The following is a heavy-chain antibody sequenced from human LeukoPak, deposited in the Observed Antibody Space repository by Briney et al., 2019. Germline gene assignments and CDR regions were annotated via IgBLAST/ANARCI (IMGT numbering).Heavy chain of an antibody. Sequence: GESLKISCKGSGYIFTSYWIGWVRQMPGKGLEWMGIIYPGDSDTRYSPSFQGQVTISADKSISIAYLQWSSLKASDTAMYYCARRGRYCSSTNCPFDYWGQGTLVTVSS. D-gene: IGHD2-2*01. CDR2: IYPGDSDT. CDR3: ARRGRYCSSTNCPFDY. CDR1: GYIFTSYW. J-gene: IGHJ4*02. V-gene: IGHV5-51*01.